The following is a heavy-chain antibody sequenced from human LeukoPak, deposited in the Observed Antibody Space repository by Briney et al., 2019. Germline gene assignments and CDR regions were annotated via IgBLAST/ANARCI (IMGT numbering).Heavy chain of an antibody. D-gene: IGHD2-21*01. CDR2: ISSSGSTI. CDR1: GFTFSSYE. J-gene: IGHJ3*02. CDR3: ARAAQYSRGAFDI. V-gene: IGHV3-48*03. Sequence: GGSLRLSCAASGFTFSSYEMNWVRQAPGKGLEWVSYISSSGSTIYYADSVKGRFTISRDNAKNSLYLQMNSLRAEDTAVYYCARAAQYSRGAFDIWGQGTMVTVSS.